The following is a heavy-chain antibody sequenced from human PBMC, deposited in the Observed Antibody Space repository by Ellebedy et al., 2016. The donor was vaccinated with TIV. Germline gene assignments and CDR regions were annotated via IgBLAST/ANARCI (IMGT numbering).Heavy chain of an antibody. CDR3: AREVGPAAGTDF. Sequence: ASVKVSCKASGYTFTSYGIHWVRQAPGQGLQWMGWISTYNGNTDYSQRFQGRATMTTDTSTSTAYMELRSLRSDDTAIFYCAREVGPAAGTDFWGQGTLVTVSS. CDR2: ISTYNGNT. J-gene: IGHJ4*02. CDR1: GYTFTSYG. D-gene: IGHD6-13*01. V-gene: IGHV1-18*04.